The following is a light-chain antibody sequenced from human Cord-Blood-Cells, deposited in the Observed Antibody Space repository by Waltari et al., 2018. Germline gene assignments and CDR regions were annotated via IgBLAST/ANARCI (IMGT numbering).Light chain of an antibody. CDR3: CSYAGSSTFEV. J-gene: IGLJ3*02. CDR2: EVS. Sequence: QSALTQPASVSGSPGQSITISCTGTSSDGGSYNLVSWYQQHPGKAPKLMIYEVSKRPSGVSNRFSGSKSGNTASLTISGLQAEDVADYYCCSYAGSSTFEVFGGGTKLTVL. CDR1: SSDGGSYNL. V-gene: IGLV2-23*02.